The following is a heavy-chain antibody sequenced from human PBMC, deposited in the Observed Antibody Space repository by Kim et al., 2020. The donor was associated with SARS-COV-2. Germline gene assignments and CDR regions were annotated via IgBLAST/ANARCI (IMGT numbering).Heavy chain of an antibody. Sequence: GGSLRLSCAASGFTFSSYAMSWVRQAPGKGLEWVSAISGSGGSTYYADSVKGRFTISRDNSKNTLYLQMNSLRAEDTAVYYCAKDLGTYYDFWSGYFFDYWGQGTLVTVSS. CDR1: GFTFSSYA. J-gene: IGHJ4*02. V-gene: IGHV3-23*01. D-gene: IGHD3-3*01. CDR3: AKDLGTYYDFWSGYFFDY. CDR2: ISGSGGST.